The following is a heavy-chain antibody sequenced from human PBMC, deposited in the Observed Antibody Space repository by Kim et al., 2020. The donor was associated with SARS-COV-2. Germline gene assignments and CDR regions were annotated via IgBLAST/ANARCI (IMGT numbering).Heavy chain of an antibody. CDR3: ARDSGLKSGGYPYDWYFDL. V-gene: IGHV3-74*03. D-gene: IGHD6-19*01. Sequence: GGSLRLSCTASGFIFNNHWMNWVRQAPGKGLVWVSRIDSYGSDTTYADSVKGRFTVSRDNAKGALYLQMDSLRVEDTAVYYCARDSGLKSGGYPYDWYFDLGGRGTLVTVSA. J-gene: IGHJ2*01. CDR1: GFIFNNHW. CDR2: IDSYGSDT.